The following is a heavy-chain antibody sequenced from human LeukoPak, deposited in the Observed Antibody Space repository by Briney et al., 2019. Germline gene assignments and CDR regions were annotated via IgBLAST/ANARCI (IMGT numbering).Heavy chain of an antibody. J-gene: IGHJ4*02. CDR3: ARAPRYCSSTRCYCDY. V-gene: IGHV3-64*01. CDR1: GFTFSSYA. CDR2: ISSNGGST. Sequence: PGGSLRPSCAASGFTFSSYAMHWVRQAPGKGLEYVSAISSNGGSTYYANSVKGRFTISRDNSKNTLYLQMGTLRAEDMAVYYCARAPRYCSSTRCYCDYWGQGTLVTVSS. D-gene: IGHD2-2*01.